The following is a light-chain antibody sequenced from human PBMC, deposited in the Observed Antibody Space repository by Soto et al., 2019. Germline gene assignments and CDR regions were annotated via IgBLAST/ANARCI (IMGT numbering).Light chain of an antibody. Sequence: DIQMTQSPSTLSASVGDRVTITCRASQSISSWLAWYQQKPGKAPKLLIYKASSLESGVPSRFSGSGSGTEFTLTISSLQPDDFANYYCQQYNTWTFGQGNKVEIK. J-gene: IGKJ1*01. V-gene: IGKV1-5*03. CDR2: KAS. CDR1: QSISSW. CDR3: QQYNTWT.